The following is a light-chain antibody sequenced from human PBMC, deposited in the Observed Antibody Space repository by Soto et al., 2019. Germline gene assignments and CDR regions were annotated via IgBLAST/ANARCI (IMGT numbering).Light chain of an antibody. CDR2: GIS. V-gene: IGKV3-20*01. J-gene: IGKJ5*01. CDR3: QQHGQWPIT. Sequence: ESVLAQAPTTLSVPPGARATLSCRASQSVNSNYLALYQQKPGQAPRLLIYGISKRATDIPDRFSGSGSGTEFTLTISSLQPEDFATYYCQQHGQWPITFGQGTRLELK. CDR1: QSVNSNY.